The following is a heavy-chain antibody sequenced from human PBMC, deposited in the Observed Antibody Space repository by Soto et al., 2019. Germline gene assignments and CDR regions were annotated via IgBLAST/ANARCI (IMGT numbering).Heavy chain of an antibody. D-gene: IGHD3-10*01. CDR3: ARRVLLWFGEFHHNGYNWFDP. CDR1: GGTFSSYA. Sequence: QVQLVQSGAEVKKPGSSVKVSCKASGGTFSSYAISWVRQAPGQGLEWMGGIIPIFGTANYAQKFQGRVTITADKSTSTAYMGLSSLRSEDTAVYYCARRVLLWFGEFHHNGYNWFDPWGQGTLVTVSS. V-gene: IGHV1-69*06. CDR2: IIPIFGTA. J-gene: IGHJ5*02.